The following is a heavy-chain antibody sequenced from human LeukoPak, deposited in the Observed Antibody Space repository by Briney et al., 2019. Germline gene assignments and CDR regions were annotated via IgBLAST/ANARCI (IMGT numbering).Heavy chain of an antibody. CDR2: ISSSGSYI. Sequence: PGGSLRLSCAASGFTFRNYSMNWVRQAPGKGLEWVSSISSSGSYIYYADSVQGRFTISRDNAKNSLYLQMNSLRAEDTAVYYCARQGRGISGYTYGPLDYWGQGTLVTVSS. CDR1: GFTFRNYS. V-gene: IGHV3-21*01. D-gene: IGHD5-18*01. CDR3: ARQGRGISGYTYGPLDY. J-gene: IGHJ4*02.